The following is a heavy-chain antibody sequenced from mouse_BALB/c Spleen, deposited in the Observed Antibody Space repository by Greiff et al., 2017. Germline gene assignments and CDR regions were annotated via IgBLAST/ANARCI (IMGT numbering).Heavy chain of an antibody. Sequence: QVQLKESGAELARPGASVKMSCKASGYTFTSYTMHWVKQRPGQGLEWIGYINPSSGYTNYNQKFKDKATLTADKSSSTAYMQLSSLTSEDSAVYYCARSRHLYAMDYWGQGTSVTVSS. D-gene: IGHD3-1*01. V-gene: IGHV1-4*01. CDR2: INPSSGYT. CDR3: ARSRHLYAMDY. J-gene: IGHJ4*01. CDR1: GYTFTSYT.